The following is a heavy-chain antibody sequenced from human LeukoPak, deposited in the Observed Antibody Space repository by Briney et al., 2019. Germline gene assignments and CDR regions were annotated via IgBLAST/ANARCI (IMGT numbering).Heavy chain of an antibody. CDR3: KGDYYDSSGYYFDY. D-gene: IGHD3-22*01. J-gene: IGHJ4*02. Sequence: SETLSLTCTVSGGSISSYYWSWIRQPPGKGLEWIGYIYYSGSTNYNPSLKSRVTISVDTSKNQFSLKLSSVTAADTAVYYCKGDYYDSSGYYFDYWGQGTLVTVSS. CDR1: GGSISSYY. CDR2: IYYSGST. V-gene: IGHV4-59*01.